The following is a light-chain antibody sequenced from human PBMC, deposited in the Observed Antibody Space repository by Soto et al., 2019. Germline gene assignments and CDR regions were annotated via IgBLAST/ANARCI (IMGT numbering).Light chain of an antibody. V-gene: IGKV1-39*01. CDR2: AAS. CDR3: QQTYSSPRT. CDR1: QSIRRS. Sequence: SQMTQSPSSLSASVAGRVTITCRASQSIRRSLNWYQQKPGKAPNLLIYAASSSQTGVPSRFTGSGSGTDFTLTISNLQPEDFAVYYCQQTYSSPRTFGQGTKVDIK. J-gene: IGKJ1*01.